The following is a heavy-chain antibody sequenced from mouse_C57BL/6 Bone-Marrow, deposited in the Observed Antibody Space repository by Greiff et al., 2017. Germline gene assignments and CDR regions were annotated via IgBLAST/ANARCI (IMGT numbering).Heavy chain of an antibody. Sequence: EVQRVESGGGLVQPGGSLNLSCAASGFTFSDYYMYWVRQTPEKRLEWVAYISNGGGSTYYPDTVKGRVTISRDNAKNTLYLQKSRLKSEDTAMYYCAIHADGNDYWFAYWGQGTLVTVSA. CDR1: GFTFSDYY. V-gene: IGHV5-12*01. D-gene: IGHD2-4*01. J-gene: IGHJ3*01. CDR3: AIHADGNDYWFAY. CDR2: ISNGGGST.